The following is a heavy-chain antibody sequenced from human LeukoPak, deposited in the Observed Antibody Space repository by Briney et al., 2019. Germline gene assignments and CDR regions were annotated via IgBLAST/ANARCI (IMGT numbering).Heavy chain of an antibody. D-gene: IGHD4-23*01. CDR1: GFTFSSYD. CDR3: ARDASTVANPHFDY. CDR2: ISKDGSNK. Sequence: PGGSLRLSCAASGFTFSSYDMQWVRQAPGKGLEWVAVISKDGSNKYYTESVKGRITISRDNSMNTLYLQMNSLRAEDTAVYYCARDASTVANPHFDYWGQGTLVTVSS. J-gene: IGHJ4*02. V-gene: IGHV3-30-3*01.